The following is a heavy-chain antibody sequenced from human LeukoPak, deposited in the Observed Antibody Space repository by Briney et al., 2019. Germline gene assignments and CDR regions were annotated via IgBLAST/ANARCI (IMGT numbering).Heavy chain of an antibody. D-gene: IGHD6-6*01. CDR1: GSSISSYY. V-gene: IGHV4-59*08. Sequence: KPSETLSLTCTVSGSSISSYYWSWIRQPPGKGLEWIGYIYYSGSTNYNPSLKSRVTISVDTSKSQFSLKLSSVTAADTAVYYCARHEDIAASVDPWGQGTLVTVSS. J-gene: IGHJ5*02. CDR2: IYYSGST. CDR3: ARHEDIAASVDP.